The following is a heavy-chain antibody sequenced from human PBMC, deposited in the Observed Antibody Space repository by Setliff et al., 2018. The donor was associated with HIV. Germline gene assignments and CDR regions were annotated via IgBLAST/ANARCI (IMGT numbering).Heavy chain of an antibody. Sequence: SETLSLTCSVSGASITSHNWSWILQAAGKGLEWIGRIYTRGNTNYNPSLRSRVTMSVDTSKNQFSLKVTSVTAADPGGIFDAFDVWGQGTMVTVSS. J-gene: IGHJ3*01. CDR2: IYTRGNT. CDR1: GASITSHN. CDR3: AFDV. V-gene: IGHV4-4*07.